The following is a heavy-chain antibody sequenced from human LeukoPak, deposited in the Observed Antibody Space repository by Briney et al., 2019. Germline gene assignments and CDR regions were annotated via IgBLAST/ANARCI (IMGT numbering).Heavy chain of an antibody. Sequence: PSETLSLTCTVSGGSISSYYWSWLRQPPGKGLEWLGYIYYSGSTNYNPSLKSRVTISVDTSKNQFSLKLSSVTAADTAVYYCARGRDFWSNWFDPWGQGTLVTVSS. V-gene: IGHV4-59*01. J-gene: IGHJ5*02. D-gene: IGHD3-3*01. CDR3: ARGRDFWSNWFDP. CDR1: GGSISSYY. CDR2: IYYSGST.